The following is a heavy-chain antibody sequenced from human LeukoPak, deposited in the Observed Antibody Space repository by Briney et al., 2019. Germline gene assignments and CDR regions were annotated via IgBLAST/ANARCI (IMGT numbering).Heavy chain of an antibody. V-gene: IGHV1-18*01. Sequence: ASVKVSCKASGGTFSSYAISWVRQAPGQGLKWMGWISAYNGNTNYAQKLQGRVTMTTDTSTSTAYMELRSLRSDDTAVYYCARELGILEWLLYLDYWGQGTLVTVSS. D-gene: IGHD3-3*01. J-gene: IGHJ4*02. CDR3: ARELGILEWLLYLDY. CDR1: GGTFSSYA. CDR2: ISAYNGNT.